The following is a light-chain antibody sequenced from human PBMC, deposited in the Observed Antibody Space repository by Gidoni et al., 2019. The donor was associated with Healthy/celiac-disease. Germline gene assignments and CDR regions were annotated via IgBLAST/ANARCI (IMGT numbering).Light chain of an antibody. V-gene: IGKV2-30*02. Sequence: DVVMTQSPLSLPVTLGQPASISCRSSQSLVHSDGNTYLNWLQQRPGQSPRRLIYKVSNRDCGVPDRFSGSGSGTDFTLKISRVEAEDVGVYYCMQGTHWPWTFGQGTKVEIK. J-gene: IGKJ1*01. CDR1: QSLVHSDGNTY. CDR2: KVS. CDR3: MQGTHWPWT.